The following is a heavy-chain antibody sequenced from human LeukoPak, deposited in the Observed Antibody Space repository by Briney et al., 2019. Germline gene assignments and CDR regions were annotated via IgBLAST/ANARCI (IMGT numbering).Heavy chain of an antibody. CDR1: GYTFTSYA. CDR3: ASRSGSYSYYYYYMDV. V-gene: IGHV1-69*13. J-gene: IGHJ6*03. D-gene: IGHD3-10*01. Sequence: SVKVSCKASGYTFTSYAMNWVRQAPGQGLEWMGGIIPIFGTANYAQKFQGRVTITADESTSTAYMELSSLRSEDTAVYYCASRSGSYSYYYYYMDVWGKGTTVTISS. CDR2: IIPIFGTA.